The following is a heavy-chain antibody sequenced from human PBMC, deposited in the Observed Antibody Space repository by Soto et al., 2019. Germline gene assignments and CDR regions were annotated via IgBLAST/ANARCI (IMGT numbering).Heavy chain of an antibody. V-gene: IGHV3-74*01. CDR3: ARPRYNGSGTPFDH. CDR2: ISGDGSST. J-gene: IGHJ4*02. D-gene: IGHD3-22*01. Sequence: EVQLVESGGGLVQPGGSLRVSCAASGFTFSSYWMHWVRHVPGKGLVWVSRISGDGSSTSYADAVRGRFTISRDNAKNTLYLQMNSLTAEDTALYYCARPRYNGSGTPFDHWGQGALVTVSA. CDR1: GFTFSSYW.